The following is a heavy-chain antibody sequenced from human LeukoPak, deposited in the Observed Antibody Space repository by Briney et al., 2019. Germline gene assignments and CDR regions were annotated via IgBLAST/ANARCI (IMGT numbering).Heavy chain of an antibody. CDR1: GFTFSSYA. J-gene: IGHJ4*02. V-gene: IGHV3-30*04. Sequence: GGSLRLSCAASGFTFSSYAMHWVRQAPGKGLEWVAVISYDGSNKYYADSAKGRFTISRDNSKNTLYLQMNSLRAEDTAVYYCAREYYYDSSAPSPGGQGTLVTVSS. D-gene: IGHD3-22*01. CDR2: ISYDGSNK. CDR3: AREYYYDSSAPSP.